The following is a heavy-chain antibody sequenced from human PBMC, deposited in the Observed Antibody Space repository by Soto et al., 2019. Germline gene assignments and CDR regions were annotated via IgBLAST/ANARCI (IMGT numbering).Heavy chain of an antibody. CDR1: GGTFSSYA. CDR3: ARDRCSGGSCYYGAFDI. J-gene: IGHJ3*02. CDR2: IIPIFGTA. V-gene: IGHV1-69*01. Sequence: QVQLVQSGAEVKKPGSSVKVSCKASGGTFSSYAISWVRQAPGQGLEWMGGIIPIFGTANYAQKFQGRVTITADESTSTAYMELSRLRSEDTAVYYCARDRCSGGSCYYGAFDIWGQGTMVTVSS. D-gene: IGHD2-15*01.